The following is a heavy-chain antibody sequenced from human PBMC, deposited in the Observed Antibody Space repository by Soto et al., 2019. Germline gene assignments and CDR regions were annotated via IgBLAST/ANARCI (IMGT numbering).Heavy chain of an antibody. V-gene: IGHV4-39*01. CDR1: GGSISSSSYY. CDR2: IYYSGST. D-gene: IGHD3-10*01. J-gene: IGHJ4*02. CDR3: ARLVLLWFGELPYYFDY. Sequence: PSETLSLTCTVSGGSISSSSYYWGWIRQPPGKGLEWIGSIYYSGSTYYNPSLKSRVTISVDTSKNQFSLKLSSVTAADTAVYYCARLVLLWFGELPYYFDYWGQGTLVTVSS.